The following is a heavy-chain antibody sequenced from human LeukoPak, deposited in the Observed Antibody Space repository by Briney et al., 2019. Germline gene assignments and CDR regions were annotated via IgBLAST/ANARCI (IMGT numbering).Heavy chain of an antibody. CDR2: IYYSGST. CDR1: GASISSSSYY. J-gene: IGHJ4*02. V-gene: IGHV4-39*02. CDR3: ASLEPAGIGY. Sequence: SETLSLTCIVSGASISSSSYYWGWIRQPPGKGLEWIASIYYSGSTYYNPSLKSRVTISVDTPKNHFSLKLSSVTAADTAVYYCASLEPAGIGYWGQGSLVTVSS. D-gene: IGHD2-2*02.